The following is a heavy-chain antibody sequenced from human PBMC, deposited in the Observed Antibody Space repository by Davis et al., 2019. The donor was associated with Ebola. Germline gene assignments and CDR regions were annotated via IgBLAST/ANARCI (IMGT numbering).Heavy chain of an antibody. CDR1: GYTFTSYA. D-gene: IGHD3-10*01. CDR3: ASGVDTDLRNYGQYIRLEY. Sequence: AASVKVSCKASGYTFTSYAMHWVRQAPGQRLEWMGWINAGNGNTKYSQKFQGRVTITRDTSASTAYMELSSLRSEDTAVYYCASGVDTDLRNYGQYIRLEYWGQGTAVKVSS. J-gene: IGHJ4*02. V-gene: IGHV1-3*01. CDR2: INAGNGNT.